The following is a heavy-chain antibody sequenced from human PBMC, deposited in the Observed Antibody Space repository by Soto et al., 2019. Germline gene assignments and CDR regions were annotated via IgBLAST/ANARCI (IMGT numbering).Heavy chain of an antibody. CDR1: GFTFSNYA. V-gene: IGHV3-30-3*01. J-gene: IGHJ4*02. CDR3: ASGSAGHYNSGTLLD. Sequence: QVQVVESGGGVVQPGRSLRLSCAASGFTFSNYAMHWVRQAPGKGLEWVAVISDDGINEYYADSVNGRITISRDKSKNTLYLRRNSLRGDDTAVYYCASGSAGHYNSGTLLDWGEGTLVTGS. D-gene: IGHD3-10*01. CDR2: ISDDGINE.